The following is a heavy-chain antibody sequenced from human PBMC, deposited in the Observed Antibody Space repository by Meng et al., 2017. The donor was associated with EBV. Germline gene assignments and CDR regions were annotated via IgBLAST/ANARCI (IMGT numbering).Heavy chain of an antibody. D-gene: IGHD3-3*01. CDR3: ARSGATIFGVVIPTYYFDY. CDR1: GYTFTSYA. J-gene: IGHJ4*02. V-gene: IGHV1-3*01. Sequence: QGQLVQSGTDVKKPGASVKVSCKASGYTFTSYAMHWVRQAPGQRLEWMGWINAGNGNTKYSQKFQGRVTITKDTSASTAYMELSSLRSEDTAVYYCARSGATIFGVVIPTYYFDYWGQGTLVTVSS. CDR2: INAGNGNT.